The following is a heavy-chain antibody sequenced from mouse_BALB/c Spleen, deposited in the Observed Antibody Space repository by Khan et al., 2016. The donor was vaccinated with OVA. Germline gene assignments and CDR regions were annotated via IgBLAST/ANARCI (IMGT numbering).Heavy chain of an antibody. V-gene: IGHV1-5*01. D-gene: IGHD2-2*01. J-gene: IGHJ3*01. CDR1: GYTFTSYW. CDR2: IYPGNSDT. CDR3: TRFGYLFAY. Sequence: EVQLQQSGTVLARPGTSVKMSCKASGYTFTSYWMHWVKQRPGQGLEWIGVIYPGNSDTSYNQKFKGKAKLTAVTSTSTAYMELGSLTNEDSAVXYCTRFGYLFAYWGQGTLVTVSA.